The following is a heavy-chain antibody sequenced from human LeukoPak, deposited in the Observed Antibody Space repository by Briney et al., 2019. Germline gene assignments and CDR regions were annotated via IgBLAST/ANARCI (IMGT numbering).Heavy chain of an antibody. CDR3: ARIGGSGWLDY. D-gene: IGHD6-19*01. CDR2: IDWDDDK. CDR1: GFSLSTSGMR. Sequence: SGPALVIPTQTLTLTCTFSGFSLSTSGMRVSWIRQPPGKALEWLARIDWDDDKFYSTSLKTRLTISKDTSKNQVVLTMTNMDPVDTATYYCARIGGSGWLDYWGQGTLVTVSS. V-gene: IGHV2-70*04. J-gene: IGHJ4*02.